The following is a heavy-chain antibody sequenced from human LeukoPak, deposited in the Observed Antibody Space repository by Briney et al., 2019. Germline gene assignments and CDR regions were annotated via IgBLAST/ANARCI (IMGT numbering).Heavy chain of an antibody. CDR2: ISSGSSYI. V-gene: IGHV3-21*01. CDR3: ARYCSTSRCPYYYHMDV. J-gene: IGHJ6*03. D-gene: IGHD2-2*01. Sequence: GGSLRLSCAASGFTFSTYSMNCVRQAPGKGLEWVSSISSGSSYIYYADSMKGRFTISRDDAKNSLYPQMNSLIAEDTAVYYCARYCSTSRCPYYYHMDVWGKGTTVTVSS. CDR1: GFTFSTYS.